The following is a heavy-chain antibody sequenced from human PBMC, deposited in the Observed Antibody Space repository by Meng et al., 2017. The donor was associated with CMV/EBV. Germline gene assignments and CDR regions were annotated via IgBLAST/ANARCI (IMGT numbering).Heavy chain of an antibody. CDR3: ARSELWFGELLDY. Sequence: KASEYTFTSYYMHWVRQAPGQGLEWMGIINPSGGSTSYAQKFQGRVTMTRDTSTSTVYMELSSLRSEDTAVYYCARSELWFGELLDYWGQGTLVTVSS. CDR1: EYTFTSYY. J-gene: IGHJ4*02. D-gene: IGHD3-10*01. CDR2: INPSGGST. V-gene: IGHV1-46*01.